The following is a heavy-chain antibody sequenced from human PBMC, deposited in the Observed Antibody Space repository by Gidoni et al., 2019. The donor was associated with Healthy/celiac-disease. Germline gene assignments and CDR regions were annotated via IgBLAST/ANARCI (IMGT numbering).Heavy chain of an antibody. CDR2: IWYYGSNK. CDR3: ARDPNDSSGYYYEYFDY. CDR1: GFTFSSYG. Sequence: QVQLVESGGGVVQPGRSLRLSCAASGFTFSSYGMHWVRQAPGKGLEWVAVIWYYGSNKYYADSVKGRFTISRDNSKNTLYLQMNSLRAEDTAVYYCARDPNDSSGYYYEYFDYWGQGTLVTVSS. D-gene: IGHD3-22*01. V-gene: IGHV3-33*08. J-gene: IGHJ4*02.